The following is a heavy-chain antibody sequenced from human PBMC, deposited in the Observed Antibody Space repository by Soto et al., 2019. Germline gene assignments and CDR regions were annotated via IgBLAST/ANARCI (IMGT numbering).Heavy chain of an antibody. V-gene: IGHV4-4*02. D-gene: IGHD3-3*02. CDR2: IYHSGST. J-gene: IGHJ3*02. CDR3: ARVLGHDAFDI. Sequence: SETCCDRYSVSAGSPSPSRGRGWVRQPPRKGLEWIGEIYHSGSTNYNPSLKSRVTISVDKSKNQFSLKLSSVTAADTAVYYCARVLGHDAFDIWGQATMVT. CDR1: AGSPSPSRG.